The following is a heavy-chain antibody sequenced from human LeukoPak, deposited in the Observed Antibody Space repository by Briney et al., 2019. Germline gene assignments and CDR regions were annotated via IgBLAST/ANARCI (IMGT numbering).Heavy chain of an antibody. CDR2: MNPNSGNT. J-gene: IGHJ6*02. CDR1: GYTFTSYD. V-gene: IGHV1-8*01. Sequence: EASVNVSCKASGYTFTSYDNNWVRQATGQGLEWMGWMNPNSGNTGYAQKFQGRVTMTRNTSISTAYMELSSLRSEDTAVYYCASLPYYFIAAAGTVNPGGMADVWGQGTTVTVSS. CDR3: ASLPYYFIAAAGTVNPGGMADV. D-gene: IGHD6-13*01.